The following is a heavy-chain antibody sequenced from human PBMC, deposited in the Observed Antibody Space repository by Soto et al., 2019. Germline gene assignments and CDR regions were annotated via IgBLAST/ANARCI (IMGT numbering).Heavy chain of an antibody. D-gene: IGHD3-3*02. Sequence: ASVKVSCKASGYTFTSYDINWVRQATGQGLEWMGWMNPNSGNTGYAQKLQGRVTMTRNTSISTAYMELSSMRSEDTAVYYCARGRISKRIWFDPWGQGTLVTVSS. CDR2: MNPNSGNT. CDR3: ARGRISKRIWFDP. CDR1: GYTFTSYD. V-gene: IGHV1-8*01. J-gene: IGHJ5*02.